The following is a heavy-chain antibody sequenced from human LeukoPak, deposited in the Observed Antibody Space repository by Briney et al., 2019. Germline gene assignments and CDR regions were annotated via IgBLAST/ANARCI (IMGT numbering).Heavy chain of an antibody. CDR1: GFTFSSYW. J-gene: IGHJ6*02. V-gene: IGHV3-74*01. CDR2: INSDGSST. Sequence: GGSRRLSCAASGFTFSSYWMHWVRQAPGKGLVWVSRINSDGSSTSYADSVKGRFTISRDNAKNTLYLQMNSLRAEDTAVYYCARGLRGYSYGPRPYYGMDVWGQGTTVTVSS. D-gene: IGHD5-18*01. CDR3: ARGLRGYSYGPRPYYGMDV.